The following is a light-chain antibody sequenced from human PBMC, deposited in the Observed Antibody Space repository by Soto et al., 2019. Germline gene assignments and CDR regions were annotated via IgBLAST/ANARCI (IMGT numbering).Light chain of an antibody. V-gene: IGKV3-11*01. J-gene: IGKJ2*01. Sequence: EIVLTQSPATLSLSPGDRATLSCRASQSVGSYLAWYQQKPGQAPRLLIYDVSNRATGIPARFSGSGSATDFTLTISSLEPEDFAVYYCQQRSNWPRTFGQGTKLEIK. CDR3: QQRSNWPRT. CDR2: DVS. CDR1: QSVGSY.